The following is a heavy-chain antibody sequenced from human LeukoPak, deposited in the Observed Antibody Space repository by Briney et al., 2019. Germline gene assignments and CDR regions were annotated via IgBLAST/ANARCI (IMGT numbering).Heavy chain of an antibody. V-gene: IGHV4-59*01. CDR1: GFTFDDYG. CDR2: IYYSGST. J-gene: IGHJ4*02. D-gene: IGHD5-18*01. Sequence: GSLRLSCAASGFTFDDYGMSWGRQPPGEGLEWIGYIYYSGSTNYNPSLKSRVTISVSTSKNQFSLKLSSVTAADTAVYYCASGYSYGFDYWGQGTLVTVSS. CDR3: ASGYSYGFDY.